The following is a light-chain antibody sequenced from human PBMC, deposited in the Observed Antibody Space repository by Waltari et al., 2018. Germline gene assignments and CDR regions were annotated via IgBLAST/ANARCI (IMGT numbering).Light chain of an antibody. J-gene: IGLJ1*01. CDR3: AAWDGGVSGPHV. CDR1: SPNIGSNY. V-gene: IGLV1-47*01. Sequence: QSVLTQPPSASGTPGQRVNISCSCSSPNIGSNYVYWYQHLPGTTPKLLISRNVQRPSWVPDRFSGSKSGTSASLDISGLRSEDEGDYYCAAWDGGVSGPHVFGTGTKVTVL. CDR2: RNV.